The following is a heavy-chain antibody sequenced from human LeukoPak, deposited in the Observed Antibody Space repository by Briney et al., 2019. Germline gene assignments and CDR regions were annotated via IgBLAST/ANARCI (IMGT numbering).Heavy chain of an antibody. CDR3: TTGYCSGGSCYR. V-gene: IGHV3-15*01. Sequence: GGSLRLSCAASGFTFSNAWMSWVRQAPGKGLEWVGRIKSKTDGGTTDYAAPVKGGFTISRGDSKNTLYLQMNSLKTEDTAVYYCTTGYCSGGSCYRWGQGTLVTVSS. CDR1: GFTFSNAW. J-gene: IGHJ4*02. D-gene: IGHD2-15*01. CDR2: IKSKTDGGTT.